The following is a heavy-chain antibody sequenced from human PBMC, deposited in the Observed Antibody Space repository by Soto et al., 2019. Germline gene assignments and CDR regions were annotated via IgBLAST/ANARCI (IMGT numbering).Heavy chain of an antibody. CDR1: GFTFSSYA. J-gene: IGHJ2*01. V-gene: IGHV3-30-3*01. Sequence: GGSLRLSCAASGFTFSSYAMHWVRQAPDKGLEWVAAISYDGSNKYYADSVKGRFTISRDNSKNTLYLQMNSLRAEDTAVYYCARDPLWGTAMVLWYFDLWGRGTLVTVSS. CDR2: ISYDGSNK. CDR3: ARDPLWGTAMVLWYFDL. D-gene: IGHD5-18*01.